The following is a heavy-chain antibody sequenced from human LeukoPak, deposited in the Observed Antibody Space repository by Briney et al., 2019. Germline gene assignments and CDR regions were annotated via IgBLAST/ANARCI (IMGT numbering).Heavy chain of an antibody. D-gene: IGHD3-22*01. V-gene: IGHV4-59*01. CDR2: IYSSGST. CDR3: ARHYYDSSGYLFDP. CDR1: GDSISSYY. Sequence: SETLSLTCAVSGDSISSYYWSWIRQPPGKGLEWIGYIYSSGSTNYNPSLKSRLTISVDTSKNQFSLKLSSVTAADTAVYYCARHYYDSSGYLFDPWGQGTLVTVSS. J-gene: IGHJ5*02.